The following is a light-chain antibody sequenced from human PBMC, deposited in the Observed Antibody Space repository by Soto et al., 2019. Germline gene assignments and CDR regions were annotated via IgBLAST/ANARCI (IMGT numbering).Light chain of an antibody. Sequence: DIVMTQYPASLAVSLGERATINCKSSQSVLYSSNNKNYLAWYQQKPGQPPKLLIYWASTRESGVPDRFSGSGSGTDFTLTISSLQAEDVAFYYCQQYYSTPLTFGGGTKVEIK. CDR1: QSVLYSSNNKNY. CDR2: WAS. J-gene: IGKJ4*01. V-gene: IGKV4-1*01. CDR3: QQYYSTPLT.